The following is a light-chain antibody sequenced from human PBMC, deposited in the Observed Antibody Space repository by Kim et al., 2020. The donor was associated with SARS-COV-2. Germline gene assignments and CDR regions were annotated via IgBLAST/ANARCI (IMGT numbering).Light chain of an antibody. CDR1: QAMRKY. CDR2: AVS. J-gene: IGKJ2*01. Sequence: SASVGDRVTITCRARQAMRKYVAWYQQKPGKIPKLLIHAVSTLQSGVPSRFSGGGSGTDFTLTIRGLQPEDVATYYCQTYDTVPYNFGQGTKLEI. V-gene: IGKV1-27*01. CDR3: QTYDTVPYN.